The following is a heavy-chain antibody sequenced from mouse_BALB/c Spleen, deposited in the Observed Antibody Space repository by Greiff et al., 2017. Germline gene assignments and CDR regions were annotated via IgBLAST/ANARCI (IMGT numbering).Heavy chain of an antibody. Sequence: VQLQQSGAELAKPGASVKMSCKASGYTFTSYWMHWVKQRPGQGLEWIGYINPSTGYTEYNQKFKDKATLTADKSSSTAYMQLSSLTSEDSAVYYCARRGDWDYFDYWGQGTTLTVSS. D-gene: IGHD4-1*01. CDR1: GYTFTSYW. J-gene: IGHJ2*01. CDR3: ARRGDWDYFDY. V-gene: IGHV1-7*01. CDR2: INPSTGYT.